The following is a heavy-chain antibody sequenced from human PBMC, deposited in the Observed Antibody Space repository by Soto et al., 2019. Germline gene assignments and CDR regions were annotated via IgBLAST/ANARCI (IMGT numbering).Heavy chain of an antibody. V-gene: IGHV1-8*01. CDR2: MNPNSGNT. J-gene: IGHJ4*02. CDR3: ARAEEYCSGGSCSHFDY. CDR1: GYTFTSYD. D-gene: IGHD2-15*01. Sequence: AAVKVSCKASGYTFTSYDINWVRQATGQGLEWMGWMNPNSGNTGYAQKFQGRVTMTRNTSISTAYMELSSLRSEDTAVYYCARAEEYCSGGSCSHFDYWGQGTPVTVSS.